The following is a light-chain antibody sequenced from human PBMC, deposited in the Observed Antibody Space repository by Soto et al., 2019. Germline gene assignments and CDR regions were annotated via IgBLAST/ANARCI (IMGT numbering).Light chain of an antibody. J-gene: IGKJ5*01. CDR1: QSVSSSY. CDR3: QQYGSSAIT. CDR2: GAS. Sequence: EIVLTQSPGTLSLSPGERATLSCRASQSVSSSYLAWYQQKPGQAPRLLIYGASSRATGIPDRFSGSGSRTDFTLTISRLESEDFAVYYCQQYGSSAITFGQGTRLEIK. V-gene: IGKV3-20*01.